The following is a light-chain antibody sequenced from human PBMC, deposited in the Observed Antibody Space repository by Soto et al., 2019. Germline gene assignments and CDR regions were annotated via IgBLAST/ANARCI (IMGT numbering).Light chain of an antibody. J-gene: IGKJ2*01. V-gene: IGKV1-39*01. CDR2: GAS. Sequence: DIQMTQSPSSLSASVGDRVTITCRASQTISTYLNWYQQKPGKGPKLLIYGASSLQSGVPSRFSGSGSGTDFTLTISSLQPEDFANYFCQQSYSSPLYTFGQGNKLEI. CDR3: QQSYSSPLYT. CDR1: QTISTY.